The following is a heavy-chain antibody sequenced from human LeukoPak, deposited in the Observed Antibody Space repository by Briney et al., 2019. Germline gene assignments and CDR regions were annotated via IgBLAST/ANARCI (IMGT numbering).Heavy chain of an antibody. J-gene: IGHJ4*02. V-gene: IGHV3-30*18. CDR2: ISYDGSNK. CDR3: AKGVAGTFDY. CDR1: GFTFSSYG. D-gene: IGHD6-19*01. Sequence: GRSLRLSCAASGFTFSSYGMHWVRQAPGKGLEWVAVISYDGSNKYYADSVKGRFTISRDNSKNTLYLQMNSLRAEDTAVYYCAKGVAGTFDYWDQGTLVTVSS.